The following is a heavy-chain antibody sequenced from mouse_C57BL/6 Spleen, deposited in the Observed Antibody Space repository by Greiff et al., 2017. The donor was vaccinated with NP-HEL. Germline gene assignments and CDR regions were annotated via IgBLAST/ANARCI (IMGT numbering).Heavy chain of an antibody. CDR3: AIDSSGPFAY. J-gene: IGHJ3*01. CDR1: GYEFSSSW. CDR2: IYPGDGDT. Sequence: QVQLQQSGPELVKPGASVKISCKASGYEFSSSWMNWVKQRPGKGLEWIGRIYPGDGDTNYNGKFKGKATLTADKSSSTAYMQLSSLTSEDSAVYFCAIDSSGPFAYWGQGTLVTVSA. D-gene: IGHD3-2*02. V-gene: IGHV1-82*01.